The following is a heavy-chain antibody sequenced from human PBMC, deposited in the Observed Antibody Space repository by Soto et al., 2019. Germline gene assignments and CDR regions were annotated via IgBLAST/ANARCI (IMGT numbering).Heavy chain of an antibody. CDR2: ISGSGGST. Sequence: PGGSLRLSCAASGFAFSSYAMSWVRQAPGKGLEWVSAISGSGGSTYYADSVKGRFTISRDNSKNTLYLHMNSLRAEDTAVYYCARVWEPLGLAGPFDYWGQGTLVTVSS. V-gene: IGHV3-23*01. J-gene: IGHJ4*02. CDR1: GFAFSSYA. CDR3: ARVWEPLGLAGPFDY. D-gene: IGHD1-26*01.